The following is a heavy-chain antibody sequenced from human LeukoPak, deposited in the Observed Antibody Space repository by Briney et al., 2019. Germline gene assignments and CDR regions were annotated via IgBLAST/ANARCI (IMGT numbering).Heavy chain of an antibody. CDR3: AVRSVTYSFDC. CDR1: GFTISAYS. Sequence: GGSLRLSCAASGFTISAYSLNWVRQAPGKGLEWVSYISSTSSTIYYADSVKGRFTISRDNAKNSLYLQMNSLRAEDTAVYYCAVRSVTYSFDCWGQGTLVTVSS. V-gene: IGHV3-48*01. CDR2: ISSTSSTI. J-gene: IGHJ4*02. D-gene: IGHD3-3*01.